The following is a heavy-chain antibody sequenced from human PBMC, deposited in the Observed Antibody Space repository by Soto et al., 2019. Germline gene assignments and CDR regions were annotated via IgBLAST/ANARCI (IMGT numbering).Heavy chain of an antibody. Sequence: SVKVSCKASGYTFTSYYMHWVRQAPGQGLEWMGIINPSGGSTSYARKFQGRVTVTRDTSTSTVYMELSSLRSEDTAVYYCARDQGYYDSSDYWGQGTLVTVSS. D-gene: IGHD3-22*01. CDR3: ARDQGYYDSSDY. CDR2: INPSGGST. V-gene: IGHV1-46*01. J-gene: IGHJ4*02. CDR1: GYTFTSYY.